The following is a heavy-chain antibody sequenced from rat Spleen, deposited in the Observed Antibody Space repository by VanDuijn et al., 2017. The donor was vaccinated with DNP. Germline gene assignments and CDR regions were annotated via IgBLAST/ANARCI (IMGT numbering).Heavy chain of an antibody. V-gene: IGHV5S10*01. D-gene: IGHD1-2*01. CDR2: IIYDGSGT. Sequence: EVQLVESGGDLVQSGRSLKVSCAASGFTFSDYNMAWVRQAPKKGLEWVAMIIYDGSGTYYGDSVKGRFTISRDNAKNTLHLQMDSLRSEDTATYYCKTPRQLYRYFDFWGPGTMVTVSS. CDR3: KTPRQLYRYFDF. J-gene: IGHJ1*01. CDR1: GFTFSDYN.